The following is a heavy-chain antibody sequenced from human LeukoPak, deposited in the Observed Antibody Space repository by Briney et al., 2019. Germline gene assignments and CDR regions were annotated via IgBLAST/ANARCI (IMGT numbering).Heavy chain of an antibody. CDR1: GYTFTGYY. V-gene: IGHV1-2*02. CDR3: ARAGRLTPRIAAAGTFDY. J-gene: IGHJ4*02. D-gene: IGHD6-13*01. CDR2: INPNSGGT. Sequence: ASVKVSCKASGYTFTGYYMHWVRQAPGQGLEWMGWINPNSGGTNYAQKFQGRVTMTRDTSISTACMELSRLRSDDTAVYYCARAGRLTPRIAAAGTFDYWGQGTLVTVSS.